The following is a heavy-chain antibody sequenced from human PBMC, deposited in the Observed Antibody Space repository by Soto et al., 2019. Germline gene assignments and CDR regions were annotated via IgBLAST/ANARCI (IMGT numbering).Heavy chain of an antibody. CDR1: RGSISSGTNY. J-gene: IGHJ4*02. Sequence: PSETLALTCSVSRGSISSGTNYWAWIREPPGKGLECIGEINYSGSTFYNPSIKSRVTISVDTSKNQFSLKLSSVTAAETAVYYCARPPHDYWGQGTLVTVSS. CDR3: ARPPHDY. CDR2: INYSGST. V-gene: IGHV4-39*07.